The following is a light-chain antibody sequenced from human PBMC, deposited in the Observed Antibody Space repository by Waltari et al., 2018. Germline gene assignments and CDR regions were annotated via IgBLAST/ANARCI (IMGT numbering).Light chain of an antibody. CDR2: DDN. CDR1: SSDVGNYNL. CDR3: CSYAGSYTWV. Sequence: QSALTQPASVSGSPGQSITISCTGTSSDVGNYNLVSWYQQYPGKAPKVMIYDDNRRPSVVSGRLSGSKSGNTASLTISGVQAEDEADYYCCSYAGSYTWVFGGGTKLTVL. V-gene: IGLV2-23*01. J-gene: IGLJ3*02.